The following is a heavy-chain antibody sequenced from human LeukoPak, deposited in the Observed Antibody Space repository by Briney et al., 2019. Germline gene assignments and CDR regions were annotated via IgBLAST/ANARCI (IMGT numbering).Heavy chain of an antibody. J-gene: IGHJ1*01. Sequence: ASVKVSCKASGYTLNALSIHWVRQAPGKGLEWMRGLDPVDGETIYAQRFQGRVTMTEDTSTDTAYLDLRSLRSDDTAVYYCTTSRRFYYGSGTFQYWGQGTLLTVSS. D-gene: IGHD3-10*01. CDR1: GYTLNALS. CDR3: TTSRRFYYGSGTFQY. CDR2: LDPVDGET. V-gene: IGHV1-24*01.